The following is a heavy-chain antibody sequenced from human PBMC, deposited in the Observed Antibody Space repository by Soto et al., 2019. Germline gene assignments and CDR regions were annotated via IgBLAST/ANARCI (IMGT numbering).Heavy chain of an antibody. CDR3: ARGRQGIMITFGGVIVLYFDY. Sequence: SETLSLTCAVYGGSFSGYYWSWIRQPPGKGLEWIGEINHSGSTNYNPSLKSRVTISVDTSKNQFSLKLSSVTAADTAVYYCARGRQGIMITFGGVIVLYFDYWGRGTLVTVS. J-gene: IGHJ4*02. CDR1: GGSFSGYY. CDR2: INHSGST. D-gene: IGHD3-16*02. V-gene: IGHV4-34*01.